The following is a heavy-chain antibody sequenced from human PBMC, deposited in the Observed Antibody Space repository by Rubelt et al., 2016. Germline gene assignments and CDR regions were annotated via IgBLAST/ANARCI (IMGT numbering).Heavy chain of an antibody. CDR3: ALRHGVSYDSSGCEPVDY. D-gene: IGHD3-22*01. Sequence: QITLKESGPTLVKPTQTLTLTCTFSGFSLSTSGVGVGWIRQPPGKALEWLALIYWHDDKRYGPSLQSRLTITKDTSKNQVVLTMTNMDPGDTCTYYWALRHGVSYDSSGCEPVDYWGQGTQVTVAA. CDR2: IYWHDDK. J-gene: IGHJ4*02. V-gene: IGHV2-5*05. CDR1: GFSLSTSGVG.